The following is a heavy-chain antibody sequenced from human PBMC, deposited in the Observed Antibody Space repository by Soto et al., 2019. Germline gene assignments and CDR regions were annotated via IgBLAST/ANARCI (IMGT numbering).Heavy chain of an antibody. Sequence: YLRLSCTASGFTFGDYAMSWFRQAPGKGLEWVGFIRSKAYGGTTEYAASVKGRFTISRDDSKSIAYLQMNSLKTEDTAVYYCTRALDTAMAPSWGQGTLVTVSS. CDR1: GFTFGDYA. J-gene: IGHJ5*02. D-gene: IGHD5-18*01. CDR2: IRSKAYGGTT. V-gene: IGHV3-49*03. CDR3: TRALDTAMAPS.